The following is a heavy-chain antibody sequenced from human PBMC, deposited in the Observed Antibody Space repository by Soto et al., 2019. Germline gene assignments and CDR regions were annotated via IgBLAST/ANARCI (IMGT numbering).Heavy chain of an antibody. D-gene: IGHD2-21*01. J-gene: IGHJ6*02. Sequence: KQSQTLSLTCAISGDSVSSHSAAWNWIRQSPSRGLEWLGRTYYRSKWFNDYAVSVKSRVTVNPDTSKNQFSLQLNSATPEDTAVYFCARGRDSRGYYYGMDVWGQGTTVTVSS. CDR3: ARGRDSRGYYYGMDV. CDR1: GDSVSSHSAA. V-gene: IGHV6-1*01. CDR2: TYYRSKWFN.